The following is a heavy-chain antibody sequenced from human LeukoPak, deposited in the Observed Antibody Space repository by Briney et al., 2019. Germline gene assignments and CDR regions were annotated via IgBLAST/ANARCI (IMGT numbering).Heavy chain of an antibody. CDR3: ARVLWHSTGWYDL. J-gene: IGHJ5*02. D-gene: IGHD2-8*02. CDR2: ITPTGDST. CDR1: GHTLTNNH. Sequence: ASVKVSCKASGHTLTNNHVHWVRQAPGQGLEWVGMITPTGDSTTSAEKFRGRVTMTRDTSTSTVSMDLSSLRPEDTAVYYCARVLWHSTGWYDLWGQGTLVTVSS. V-gene: IGHV1-46*01.